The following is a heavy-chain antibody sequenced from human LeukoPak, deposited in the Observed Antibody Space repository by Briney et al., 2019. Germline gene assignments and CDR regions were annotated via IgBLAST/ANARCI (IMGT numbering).Heavy chain of an antibody. D-gene: IGHD3-22*01. Sequence: GSLRLSCAASGFTFSSYAMSWVRQAPGKGLEWVSAISGSGGSTYYADSVKGRFTISRDNSKNTLYLQMNSLRAEDTAVYYCAKRGVVIRVILVGFHKEAYYFDSWGQGTLVTVSS. CDR1: GFTFSSYA. V-gene: IGHV3-23*01. J-gene: IGHJ4*02. CDR2: ISGSGGST. CDR3: AKRGVVIRVILVGFHKEAYYFDS.